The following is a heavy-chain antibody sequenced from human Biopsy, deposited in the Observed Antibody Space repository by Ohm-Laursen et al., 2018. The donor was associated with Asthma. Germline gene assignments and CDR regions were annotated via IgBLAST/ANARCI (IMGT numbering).Heavy chain of an antibody. CDR1: GGTFSSYS. CDR3: ARHPYVDGSDNYYYRGNDYYLGMDV. V-gene: IGHV1-69*13. Sequence: GASVKVSCKASGGTFSSYSVSWVRQAPGQGLEWMGGIIPIFGTANYAQKFQGRVTITADESTSTAYMELSSLRSEDTAVYYCARHPYVDGSDNYYYRGNDYYLGMDVWSQGTTVTVSS. CDR2: IIPIFGTA. D-gene: IGHD3-10*01. J-gene: IGHJ6*02.